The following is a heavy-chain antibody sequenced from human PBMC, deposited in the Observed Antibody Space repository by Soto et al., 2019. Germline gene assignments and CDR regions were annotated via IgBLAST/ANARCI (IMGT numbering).Heavy chain of an antibody. CDR1: GFTFSDYY. Sequence: QVHLVESGGGLVKPGGSLRLSCAASGFTFSDYYITWIRQAPGKALEWISYISSSSLYTEYTDSVKGRFTISRDNAKNSVSLQMNSLGVEDTAVYYCARERDSSAVDFWGQGTLVTVSS. D-gene: IGHD6-6*01. J-gene: IGHJ4*02. CDR2: ISSSSLYT. CDR3: ARERDSSAVDF. V-gene: IGHV3-11*06.